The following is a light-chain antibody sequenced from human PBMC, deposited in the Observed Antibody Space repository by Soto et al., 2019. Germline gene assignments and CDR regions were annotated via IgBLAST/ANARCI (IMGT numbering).Light chain of an antibody. Sequence: QSVLTQPPSASGTPGQRVTLSCSGSSSNIGSNTVNWYQKLPGTAPKLLIYNNNQRPSEVPDRFSGSKSGTSASLAISGLQSDDEADYYCAAWDDSLNGVVFGGGTKVTVL. V-gene: IGLV1-44*01. J-gene: IGLJ3*02. CDR1: SSNIGSNT. CDR2: NNN. CDR3: AAWDDSLNGVV.